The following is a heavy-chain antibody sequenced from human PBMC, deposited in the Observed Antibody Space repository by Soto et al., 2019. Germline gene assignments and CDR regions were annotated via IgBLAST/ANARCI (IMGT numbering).Heavy chain of an antibody. CDR1: GGSFSGYY. D-gene: IGHD6-6*01. J-gene: IGHJ4*02. CDR2: ISHSGST. V-gene: IGHV4-34*01. CDR3: ARGMAAARPVDY. Sequence: SETLSLTCAVYGGSFSGYYWSWIRQPPGKGLEWIGEISHSGSTNYNPSLKSRVTISVDTSKNQFSLKLSSVTAADTAVYYCARGMAAARPVDYWGQGTLVTVSS.